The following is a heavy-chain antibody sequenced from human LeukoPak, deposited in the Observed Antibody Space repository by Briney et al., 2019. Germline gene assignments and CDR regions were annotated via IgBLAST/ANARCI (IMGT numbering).Heavy chain of an antibody. J-gene: IGHJ5*02. D-gene: IGHD6-19*01. CDR3: ARVSGWYNWFDP. CDR1: GYIFTSYY. CDR2: INPSGGTT. Sequence: ASVKVSCKASGYIFTSYYIHWVRQAPGQGLEWMAIINPSGGTTSNAQKFQGRLTMTRDTSTSTVYMELGSLRSDDTAVYYCARVSGWYNWFDPWGQGTLVTVSS. V-gene: IGHV1-46*01.